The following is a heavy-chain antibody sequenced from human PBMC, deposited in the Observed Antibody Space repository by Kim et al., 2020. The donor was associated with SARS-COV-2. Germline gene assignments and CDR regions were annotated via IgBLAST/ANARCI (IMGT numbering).Heavy chain of an antibody. D-gene: IGHD3-22*01. V-gene: IGHV1-3*01. CDR1: GYTFTSYA. Sequence: ASVKVSCKASGYTFTSYAMHWVRQAPGQRLEWMGWINAGNGNTKYSQKFQGRVTITRDTSASTAYMELSSLRSEDTAVYYCARDASYDSSGYYAFDIWGQGTMVTVSS. J-gene: IGHJ3*02. CDR2: INAGNGNT. CDR3: ARDASYDSSGYYAFDI.